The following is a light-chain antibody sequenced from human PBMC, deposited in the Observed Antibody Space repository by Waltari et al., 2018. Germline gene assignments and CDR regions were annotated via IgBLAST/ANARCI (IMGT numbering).Light chain of an antibody. J-gene: IGKJ4*01. CDR2: DAS. CDR3: QERSNWPGGS. Sequence: EIVLTQSPATLSLSPGESATLSCRASQSVYTYLAWYQQTPGRAPRLLIYDASNRATGIPARFVGSGSGTDFTLTISSLEPEDFAVYYCQERSNWPGGSFGGGTKVEIK. CDR1: QSVYTY. V-gene: IGKV3-11*01.